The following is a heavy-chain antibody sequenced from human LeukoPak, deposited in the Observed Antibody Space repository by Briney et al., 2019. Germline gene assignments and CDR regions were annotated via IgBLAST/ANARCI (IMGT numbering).Heavy chain of an antibody. V-gene: IGHV1-18*01. D-gene: IGHD3-3*01. J-gene: IGHJ4*02. CDR1: GYTFTSYG. CDR3: ARDWRTRYDLRFDY. Sequence: ASVKVSCKASGYTFTSYGISWVRQAPGQGLEWMGWIGAYNGNTNYAQKLQGRVTMTTDTSTSTAYMELRSLRSDDTAVYYCARDWRTRYDLRFDYWGQGTLVTVSS. CDR2: IGAYNGNT.